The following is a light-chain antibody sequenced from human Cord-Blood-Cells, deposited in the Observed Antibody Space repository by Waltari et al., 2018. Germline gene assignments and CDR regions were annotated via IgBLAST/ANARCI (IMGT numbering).Light chain of an antibody. CDR3: SSYTSSSTVV. CDR1: SSDVGGYNY. CDR2: EVS. V-gene: IGLV2-14*01. Sequence: QSALTQPASVSGSPGQSITISCTGTSSDVGGYNYVYWYQQHPGKAPKLMIYEVSNRPSGVSTRFSGSKSGNTASQTISGLQAEDGADYYCSSYTSSSTVVFGGGTKLTVL. J-gene: IGLJ2*01.